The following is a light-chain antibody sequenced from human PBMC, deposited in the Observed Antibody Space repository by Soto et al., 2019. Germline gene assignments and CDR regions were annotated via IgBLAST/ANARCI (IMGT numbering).Light chain of an antibody. V-gene: IGKV3-20*01. CDR3: HQYGNSPWT. CDR2: AAS. CDR1: QSVTNNY. Sequence: ETVLTQSPGTLSLSPGERATLSCRASQSVTNNYLAWYQQKPGQAPRVLIYAASSRATSIPDKFSGVGSGTDFTLTISSLEPEDFAVYYCHQYGNSPWTLGQGTRVEIK. J-gene: IGKJ1*01.